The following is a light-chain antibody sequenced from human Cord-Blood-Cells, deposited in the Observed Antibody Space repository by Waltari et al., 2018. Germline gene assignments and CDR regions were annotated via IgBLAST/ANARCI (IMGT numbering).Light chain of an antibody. CDR3: QQYDNLPLT. CDR1: QDISNY. CDR2: DAS. J-gene: IGKJ4*01. V-gene: IGKV1-33*01. Sequence: DIQMTQSPSSLSASAGETVSITCQASQDISNYYNWYQQKPGKGPKLLISDASNLETGVPSRLSGSGSGTDFTFTISSLQPEDFETYYCQQYDNLPLTFGGGTKVEIK.